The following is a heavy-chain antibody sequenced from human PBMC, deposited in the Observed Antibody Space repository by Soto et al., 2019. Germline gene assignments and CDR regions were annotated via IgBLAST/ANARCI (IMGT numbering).Heavy chain of an antibody. J-gene: IGHJ6*02. CDR3: ARDCSGGSCSYGMDV. D-gene: IGHD2-15*01. Sequence: GGSLRLSCAASVFTFISYDMHWVRQATGKGLEWVSAIGTAGDTYYPGSVKGRFTISRENAKNSLYLQMNSLRAGDTAVYYCARDCSGGSCSYGMDVWGQGTTVTVSS. CDR1: VFTFISYD. V-gene: IGHV3-13*01. CDR2: IGTAGDT.